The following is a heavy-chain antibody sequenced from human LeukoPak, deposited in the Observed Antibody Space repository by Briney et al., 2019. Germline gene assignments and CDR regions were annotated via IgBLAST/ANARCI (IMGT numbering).Heavy chain of an antibody. CDR2: ISAYNGNT. Sequence: GASVKVSRKASGYSFSGHGITWVRQAPGQGLEWMGWISAYNGNTKYAQNLQGRVTMTTDISTSTAYMELRSLRSDDTAVYYCARPGADCGSAGCYAYPYYGLDVWGQGTTVTVSS. V-gene: IGHV1-18*01. D-gene: IGHD2-2*01. J-gene: IGHJ6*02. CDR3: ARPGADCGSAGCYAYPYYGLDV. CDR1: GYSFSGHG.